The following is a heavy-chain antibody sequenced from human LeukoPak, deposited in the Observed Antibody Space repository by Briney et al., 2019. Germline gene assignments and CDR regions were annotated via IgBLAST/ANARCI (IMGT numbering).Heavy chain of an antibody. V-gene: IGHV1-2*02. J-gene: IGHJ4*02. Sequence: ASVKVSCKASGYTFTGYYMHWVRQAPGQGLEWMGWINPNSGGTNYAQKFQGRVTMTRGTSISTAYMELSRLRSDDTAVYYCARGPSTTVVTPFDYWGQGTLVTVSS. CDR3: ARGPSTTVVTPFDY. CDR2: INPNSGGT. D-gene: IGHD4-23*01. CDR1: GYTFTGYY.